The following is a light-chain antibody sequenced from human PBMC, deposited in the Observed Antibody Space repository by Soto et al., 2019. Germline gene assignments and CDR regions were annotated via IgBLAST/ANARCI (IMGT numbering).Light chain of an antibody. J-gene: IGKJ1*01. Sequence: DIVLTQSPGTLSLSPGDRATLSYRASQSYSSTYLAWYQHKPGQAPRLLIYGASSRATGTPDRFSGSGSGPEYTLTISRVEPEDFAVYYCQHYGTSQAWMFGQGTKVEIK. CDR1: QSYSSTY. V-gene: IGKV3-20*01. CDR3: QHYGTSQAWM. CDR2: GAS.